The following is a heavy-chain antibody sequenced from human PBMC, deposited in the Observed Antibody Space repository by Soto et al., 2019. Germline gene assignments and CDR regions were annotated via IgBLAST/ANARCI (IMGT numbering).Heavy chain of an antibody. V-gene: IGHV4-34*01. J-gene: IGHJ5*01. CDR2: INHSGRV. CDR1: GGSFRGHS. CDR3: STRAYDTNGYYRFDP. Sequence: SETLSLTCAVYGGSFRGHSWTWIRQSPGKGLEWIGDINHSGRVNYSPSLKSRVTISLDTSKNQFSLTLSAVTAADTAMYYCSTRAYDTNGYYRFDPWGQGTLVTVSS. D-gene: IGHD3-22*01.